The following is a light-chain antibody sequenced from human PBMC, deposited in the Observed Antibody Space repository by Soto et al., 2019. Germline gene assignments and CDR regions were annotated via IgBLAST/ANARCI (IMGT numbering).Light chain of an antibody. J-gene: IGLJ3*02. Sequence: QSALTQPVSVSGSPGQSITISCTGTDNDVGVYNYVSWYQQHPGKAPKLINYDVTNRPSGVSNRFSGSKSGNTASLTISGLQAEDEDDYYCSSYTTSTTRVFGGGTKVTVL. V-gene: IGLV2-14*01. CDR2: DVT. CDR3: SSYTTSTTRV. CDR1: DNDVGVYNY.